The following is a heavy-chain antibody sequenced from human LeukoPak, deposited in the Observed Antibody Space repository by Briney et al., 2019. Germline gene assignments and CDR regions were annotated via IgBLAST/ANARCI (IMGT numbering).Heavy chain of an antibody. CDR2: IYYSGST. J-gene: IGHJ4*02. D-gene: IGHD3-22*01. Sequence: PSETLSLTCTVSGGSISSSSYYWGWIRQPPGKGLEWIGSIYYSGSTYYNPSLKSRVTISVDTSKNQFSLKLSSVTAADTAVYYCARHYYDSSGGGLMDYWGQGTLVTVSS. CDR3: ARHYYDSSGGGLMDY. CDR1: GGSISSSSYY. V-gene: IGHV4-39*01.